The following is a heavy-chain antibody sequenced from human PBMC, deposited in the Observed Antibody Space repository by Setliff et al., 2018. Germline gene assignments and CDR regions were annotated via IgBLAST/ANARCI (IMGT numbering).Heavy chain of an antibody. CDR1: GCSFINYP. CDR2: INPTSGTT. D-gene: IGHD3-10*01. Sequence: SSVPVSCQGSGCSFINYPLTGVRQAPGQGLGWMARINPTSGTTNYAQTLQGRVTFSADASTATAYMEVTSLRSEDTAVYFCSRHLLVQGTYHFDYWGQGSPVTVSS. V-gene: IGHV1-69*13. CDR3: SRHLLVQGTYHFDY. J-gene: IGHJ4*02.